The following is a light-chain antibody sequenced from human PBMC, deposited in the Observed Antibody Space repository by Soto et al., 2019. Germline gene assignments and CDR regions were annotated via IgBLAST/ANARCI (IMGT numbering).Light chain of an antibody. CDR3: QQYGSSPRSIT. CDR1: QSVSSSY. J-gene: IGKJ5*01. V-gene: IGKV3-20*01. CDR2: GAS. Sequence: DIVMTQSPATLSVSPGERATLSCRASQSVSSSYLAWYQQKPGQAPRLLIYGASSRATGIPDRFSGSGSVTDFTRTISRLEPEEFAVYYCQQYGSSPRSITFGQGTRLEIK.